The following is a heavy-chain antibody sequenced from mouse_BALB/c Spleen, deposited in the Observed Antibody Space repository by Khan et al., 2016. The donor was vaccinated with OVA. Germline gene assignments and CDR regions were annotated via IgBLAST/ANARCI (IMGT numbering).Heavy chain of an antibody. V-gene: IGHV5-6*01. CDR3: TRLAYYYDSEGFAY. J-gene: IGHJ3*01. CDR2: VSTGGGYT. Sequence: EVQGVESGGDLVKPGGSLKLSCAASGFTFSTYGMSWVRQTPDKRLEWVATVSTGGGYTYYPDSVKGRFTLSRDNAKNTLYLQMSGLKSEDTAMFYCTRLAYYYDSEGFAYWGQGTLVTVSA. CDR1: GFTFSTYG. D-gene: IGHD1-1*01.